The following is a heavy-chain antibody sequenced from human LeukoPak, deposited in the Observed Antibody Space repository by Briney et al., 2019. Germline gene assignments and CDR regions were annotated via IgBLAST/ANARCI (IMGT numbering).Heavy chain of an antibody. J-gene: IGHJ2*01. Sequence: PGGSLRLSCAASGFTFSSYSVNWGRQAAGKGLEWVSFISSTSTYIYYADSVKGRFTISRDNAKNSLFLQMNSLRAEDTAVYYFAKGPLEGSWYFDLWGRGTLVTVSS. CDR1: GFTFSSYS. V-gene: IGHV3-21*01. CDR2: ISSTSTYI. CDR3: AKGPLEGSWYFDL. D-gene: IGHD5-24*01.